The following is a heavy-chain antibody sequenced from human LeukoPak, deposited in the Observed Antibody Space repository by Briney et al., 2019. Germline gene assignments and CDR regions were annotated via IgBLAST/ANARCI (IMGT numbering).Heavy chain of an antibody. CDR3: ARDIRDDSSGYYPDTFDI. D-gene: IGHD3-22*01. CDR2: ISSSGNTI. J-gene: IGHJ3*02. Sequence: PGGSLRLSCAASGFTFSSYEINCVRQAPGKGLEWVSYISSSGNTIYYAESVKGRFTISRDNAKNSLYLQMNSLSAGDTAVYYCARDIRDDSSGYYPDTFDIWGQGTMVTVSS. V-gene: IGHV3-48*03. CDR1: GFTFSSYE.